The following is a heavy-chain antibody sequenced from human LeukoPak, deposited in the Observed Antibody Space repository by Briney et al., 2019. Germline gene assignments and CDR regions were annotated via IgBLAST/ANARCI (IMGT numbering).Heavy chain of an antibody. CDR3: ARHRAIYGGGDY. J-gene: IGHJ4*02. CDR1: GGSISSGSYY. V-gene: IGHV4-39*01. CDR2: FSYSGNT. D-gene: IGHD4-23*01. Sequence: PSETLSLTCGVSGGSISSGSYYWGWIRQPPGKGLEWIGTFSYSGNTYYNPSLRSRVTISVDTSKNLFSLKLSSVTAADTAVYYCARHRAIYGGGDYWGQGTLVTVSS.